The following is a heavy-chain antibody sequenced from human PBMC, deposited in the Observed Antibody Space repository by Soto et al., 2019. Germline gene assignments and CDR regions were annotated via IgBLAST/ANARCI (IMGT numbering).Heavy chain of an antibody. D-gene: IGHD6-19*01. CDR1: GGTFSSYA. Sequence: SVKVSCKASGGTFSSYAIGWVRQAPGQGLEWMGGIIPIFGTANYAQKFQGRVTITADESTSTAYMELSSLRSEDTAVYYCARAAQGYSSGWFYDYWGQGTLVTVSS. CDR3: ARAAQGYSSGWFYDY. CDR2: IIPIFGTA. J-gene: IGHJ4*02. V-gene: IGHV1-69*13.